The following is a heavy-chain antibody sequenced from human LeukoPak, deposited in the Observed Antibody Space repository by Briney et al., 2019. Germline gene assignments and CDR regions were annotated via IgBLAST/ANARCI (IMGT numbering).Heavy chain of an antibody. J-gene: IGHJ6*03. D-gene: IGHD1-26*01. CDR2: FSGSGDRT. CDR1: GFTFSSYA. Sequence: GGSLRLSCAASGFTFSSYAMSWVRQAPGKGLEWVSTFSGSGDRTHYADSVKGRFTISRDNSKNTLYLQMNSLRAEDTAVYYCAKDSKIVGATFRSYHYMDVWGKGTAVTVSS. CDR3: AKDSKIVGATFRSYHYMDV. V-gene: IGHV3-23*01.